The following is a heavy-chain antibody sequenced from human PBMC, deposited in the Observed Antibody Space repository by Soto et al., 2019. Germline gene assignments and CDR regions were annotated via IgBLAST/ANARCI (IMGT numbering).Heavy chain of an antibody. J-gene: IGHJ4*02. D-gene: IGHD6-19*01. CDR3: ARGRYSSGWQFDY. V-gene: IGHV3-66*01. CDR2: IYSGGST. Sequence: EVQVVESGGGWVQPGGSLRLACAASGFTVSSNYMTWVRQAPGKGLEWVSVIYSGGSTDYADSVKGRFTISRDNSKNTLDLQMSSLRAEDTAVYYCARGRYSSGWQFDYWGQGTLGTVSS. CDR1: GFTVSSNY.